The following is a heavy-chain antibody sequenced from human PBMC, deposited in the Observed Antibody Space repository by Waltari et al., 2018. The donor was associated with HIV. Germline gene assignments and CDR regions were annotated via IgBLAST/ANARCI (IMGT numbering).Heavy chain of an antibody. CDR1: GGSFSGYY. Sequence: QVHLPQWGSGLLKPSGTLSLTCAVYGGSFSGYYWTWIRQSPGRGLEWVGKIDHTGTSTYNPSLKGRVTMSVDTSKNQFSLTLKSVTAADTAVYYCVRGFGNYGFYFDYWGQGKLVSVSS. CDR2: IDHTGTS. D-gene: IGHD3-16*01. J-gene: IGHJ4*02. CDR3: VRGFGNYGFYFDY. V-gene: IGHV4-34*02.